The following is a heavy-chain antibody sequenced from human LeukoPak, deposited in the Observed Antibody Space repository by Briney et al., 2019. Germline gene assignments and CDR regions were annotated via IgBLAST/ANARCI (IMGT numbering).Heavy chain of an antibody. D-gene: IGHD6-19*01. CDR2: IYYSGST. CDR1: GGSISSYY. Sequence: PSETLSLTCTVSGGSISSYYWSWIRQPPGKGLEWIGYIYYSGSTNYNPSPKSRVTISVDTSKNQFSLKLSSMTAADTAVYYCARGGGWYSSGWYWRYFDYWGQGTLVTVSS. V-gene: IGHV4-59*01. CDR3: ARGGGWYSSGWYWRYFDY. J-gene: IGHJ4*02.